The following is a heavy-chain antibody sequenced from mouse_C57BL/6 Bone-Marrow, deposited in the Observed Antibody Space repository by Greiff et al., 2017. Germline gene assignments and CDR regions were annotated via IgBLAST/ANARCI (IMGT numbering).Heavy chain of an antibody. D-gene: IGHD2-3*01. V-gene: IGHV1-4*01. CDR1: GYTFTSYT. J-gene: IGHJ4*01. CDR2: INPSSGYT. CDR3: ARSGYYKGYAMDN. Sequence: VKLMESGAELARPGASVKMSCKASGYTFTSYTMHWVKQRPGQGLEWIGYINPSSGYTKYNQKFKDKATLTADKSSSTAYMQLSSLTSEDSAVYYCARSGYYKGYAMDNWGQGTSVTVSS.